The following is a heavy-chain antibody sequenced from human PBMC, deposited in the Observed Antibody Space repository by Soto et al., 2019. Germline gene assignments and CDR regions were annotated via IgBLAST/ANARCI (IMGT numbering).Heavy chain of an antibody. CDR2: INPNSGGT. CDR3: ARVACSSTSCYNWFDP. Sequence: ASVKVSCKASGYTFTGYYMHWVRQAPGQGLEWMGWINPNSGGTNYAQKFQGRVTMTRDTSISTAYMELSSLRSEDTAVYYCARVACSSTSCYNWFDPWGQGTLVTVSS. D-gene: IGHD2-2*01. V-gene: IGHV1-2*02. CDR1: GYTFTGYY. J-gene: IGHJ5*02.